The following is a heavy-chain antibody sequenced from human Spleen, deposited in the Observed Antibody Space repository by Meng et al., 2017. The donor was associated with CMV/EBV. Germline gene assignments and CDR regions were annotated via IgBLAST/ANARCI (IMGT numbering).Heavy chain of an antibody. V-gene: IGHV1-46*01. Sequence: QVQVVQSGAEVKKPGASGKVSCKASGYTFTSYGISWVRQAPGQGLEWMGIINPSGGSTSYAQKFQGRVTMTRDTSTSTVYMELSSLRSEDTAVYYCARCRRDEAFDIWGQGTMVTVSS. J-gene: IGHJ3*02. CDR1: GYTFTSYG. CDR3: ARCRRDEAFDI. CDR2: INPSGGST. D-gene: IGHD5-24*01.